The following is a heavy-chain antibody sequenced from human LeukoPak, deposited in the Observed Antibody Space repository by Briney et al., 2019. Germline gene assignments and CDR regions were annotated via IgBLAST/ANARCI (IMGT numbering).Heavy chain of an antibody. CDR2: INHSGST. J-gene: IGHJ1*01. Sequence: SDTLSLTCAVYGGSFSGYYWSWIRQPPGKGLEWIGEINHSGSTNYNPSLKSRVTITVDTSKNQFSLKLSSVTAADTAVYYCARGAHSSGWYGGEYFQHWGQGTLVTVSS. V-gene: IGHV4-34*01. CDR3: ARGAHSSGWYGGEYFQH. CDR1: GGSFSGYY. D-gene: IGHD6-19*01.